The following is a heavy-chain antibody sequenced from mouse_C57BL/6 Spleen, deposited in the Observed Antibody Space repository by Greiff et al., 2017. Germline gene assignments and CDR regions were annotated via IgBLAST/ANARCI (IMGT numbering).Heavy chain of an antibody. CDR1: GYTFTSYW. V-gene: IGHV1-55*01. CDR3: ARDYYGSSYVGAY. D-gene: IGHD1-1*01. J-gene: IGHJ3*01. CDR2: IYPGSGST. Sequence: VQLKQPGAELVKPGASVKMSCKASGYTFTSYWITWVKQRPGQGLEWIGDIYPGSGSTNYNEKFKSKATLTVDTSSSTAYMQLSSLTSEDSAVYYCARDYYGSSYVGAYWGQGTLVTVSA.